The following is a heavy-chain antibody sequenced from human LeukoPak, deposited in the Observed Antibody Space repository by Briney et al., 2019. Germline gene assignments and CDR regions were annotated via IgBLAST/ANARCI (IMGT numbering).Heavy chain of an antibody. CDR1: GFTFSDYY. D-gene: IGHD2-15*01. J-gene: IGHJ6*04. CDR2: ISSTGNTV. CDR3: TKETPQMDV. Sequence: GGSLRLTCAASGFTFSDYYMNWVRQAPGQGLEWVAYISSTGNTVHYAGSVKGRFTISRDNAKNSLYLQMNRLRAEDTAVYYCTKETPQMDVWGKGTTVTVSS. V-gene: IGHV3-11*04.